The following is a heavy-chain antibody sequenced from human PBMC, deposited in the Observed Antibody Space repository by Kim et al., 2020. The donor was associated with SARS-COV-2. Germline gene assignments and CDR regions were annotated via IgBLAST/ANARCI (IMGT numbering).Heavy chain of an antibody. CDR3: AKVGGSYDY. Sequence: GGSLRLSCAASGFTFDDYAMHWVRQAPGKGLEWVSGISWNSGSIGYADSVKGRFTISRDNAKNSLYLQMNSLRAEDTALYYCAKVGGSYDYWGQGTLVTV. CDR1: GFTFDDYA. V-gene: IGHV3-9*01. D-gene: IGHD1-26*01. CDR2: ISWNSGSI. J-gene: IGHJ4*02.